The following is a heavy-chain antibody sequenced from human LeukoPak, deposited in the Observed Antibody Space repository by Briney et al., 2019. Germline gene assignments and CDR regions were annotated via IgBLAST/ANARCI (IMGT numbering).Heavy chain of an antibody. V-gene: IGHV4-38-2*02. CDR2: IYHSGSN. CDR1: GYSISSGYY. D-gene: IGHD5-18*01. CDR3: ARVFGYSSGQNCFDP. Sequence: SETLSLTCTVSGYSISSGYYWGWIRQPPGKGLEWIGSIYHSGSNYYTPSLKSRVTMSLDTSKNQFSLKLSSVTAADTAVYYCARVFGYSSGQNCFDPWGQGTLVTVSS. J-gene: IGHJ5*02.